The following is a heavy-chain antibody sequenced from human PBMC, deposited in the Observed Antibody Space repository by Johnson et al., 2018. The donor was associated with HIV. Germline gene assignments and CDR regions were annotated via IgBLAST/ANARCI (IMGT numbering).Heavy chain of an antibody. CDR2: INVDGSQT. CDR3: ARAHLIFLKNAFDI. V-gene: IGHV3-7*01. Sequence: VQLVESGGGLVQPGGSLRLSCAASGFTFSSFWMTWVRQAPGKGLEWVANINVDGSQTFYLDSVQGRFTISRDNVNNSVSLLLNSLRVEDTAVYFCARAHLIFLKNAFDIWGRGTMVTVSS. D-gene: IGHD3-3*02. J-gene: IGHJ3*02. CDR1: GFTFSSFW.